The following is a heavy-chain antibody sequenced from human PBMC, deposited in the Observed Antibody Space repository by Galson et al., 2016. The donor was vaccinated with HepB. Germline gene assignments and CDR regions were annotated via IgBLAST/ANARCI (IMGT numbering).Heavy chain of an antibody. CDR1: GYTFFNYY. CDR3: ARLGGTLTGYDNFGNLRGYFDL. CDR2: INPSSGST. D-gene: IGHD3-9*01. Sequence: SVKVSCKASGYTFFNYYIHCVRQAPGQGLEWMAMINPSSGSTIYAREFQGKISVTRDTASVPSDTSTGTVHLFLSSLRHEDTAVYYCARLGGTLTGYDNFGNLRGYFDLWGRGSLVTVSS. J-gene: IGHJ2*01. V-gene: IGHV1-46*01.